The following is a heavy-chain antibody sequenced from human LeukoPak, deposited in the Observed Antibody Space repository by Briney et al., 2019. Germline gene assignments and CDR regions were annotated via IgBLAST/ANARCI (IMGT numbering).Heavy chain of an antibody. D-gene: IGHD1-20*01. Sequence: ASVKVSCKASGYTFTGYYMHWVRQAPGQGLEWMGRINPNSGGTNYAQKFQGRVTMTRDTSISTAYMELSRLRSDDTAVYYCARDFNWTDEPYYYYGMDVWGQGTTVTVSS. CDR1: GYTFTGYY. J-gene: IGHJ6*02. CDR2: INPNSGGT. CDR3: ARDFNWTDEPYYYYGMDV. V-gene: IGHV1-2*06.